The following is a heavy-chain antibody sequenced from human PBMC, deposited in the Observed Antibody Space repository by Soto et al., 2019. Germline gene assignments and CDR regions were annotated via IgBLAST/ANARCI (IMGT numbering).Heavy chain of an antibody. CDR1: GGSISSSNW. Sequence: LRKTLSLTCAVSGGSISSSNWWSWVRQPPGKGLEWIGEIYHSGSTNYNPSLKSRVTISIDKSKNQFSLKLSSVTAADTAVYYCARVRGSYYYGMDVWGQGTTVTVSS. CDR3: ARVRGSYYYGMDV. CDR2: IYHSGST. V-gene: IGHV4-4*03. J-gene: IGHJ6*02. D-gene: IGHD1-26*01.